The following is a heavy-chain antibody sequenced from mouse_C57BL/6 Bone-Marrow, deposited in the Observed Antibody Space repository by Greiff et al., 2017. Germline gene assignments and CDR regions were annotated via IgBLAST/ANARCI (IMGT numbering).Heavy chain of an antibody. Sequence: VQLQQSGPELVKPGASVKISCKASGYAFSSSWMNWVKQRPGKGLEWIGRIYPGDGDTNYNGKFKGKATLTADKSSSTAYMQLSSLTSEDSAVYFCARKETYLDYWGQGTTRTVSS. CDR1: GYAFSSSW. CDR2: IYPGDGDT. V-gene: IGHV1-82*01. J-gene: IGHJ2*01. CDR3: ARKETYLDY.